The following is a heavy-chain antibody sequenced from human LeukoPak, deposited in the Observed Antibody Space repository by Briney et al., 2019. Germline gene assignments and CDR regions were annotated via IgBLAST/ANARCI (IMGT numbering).Heavy chain of an antibody. J-gene: IGHJ5*02. CDR1: GFTFSNYG. Sequence: PGGSLRLSCAASGFTFSNYGMHWVRQAPDKGLEWVAVIWYDGSNKYYADSVKGRFTISRDNSKNTLYLQMNSLRAEDTAVYYCAKGSRNDFWENWFDPWGQGTLVTVSS. D-gene: IGHD3-3*01. CDR3: AKGSRNDFWENWFDP. CDR2: IWYDGSNK. V-gene: IGHV3-33*06.